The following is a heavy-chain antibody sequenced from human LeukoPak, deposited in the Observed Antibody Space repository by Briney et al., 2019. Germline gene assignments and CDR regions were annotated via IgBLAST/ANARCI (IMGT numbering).Heavy chain of an antibody. Sequence: GASVKASCKVSGYTLTELSMHWVRQAPGKGLEWMGGFDPEDGETIYAQKFQGRVTMTEDTSTDTAYMELSSLRSEDTAVYYCATMAPMIFGVVTDAFDIWGQGTMVTVSS. CDR2: FDPEDGET. V-gene: IGHV1-24*01. D-gene: IGHD3-3*01. CDR3: ATMAPMIFGVVTDAFDI. J-gene: IGHJ3*02. CDR1: GYTLTELS.